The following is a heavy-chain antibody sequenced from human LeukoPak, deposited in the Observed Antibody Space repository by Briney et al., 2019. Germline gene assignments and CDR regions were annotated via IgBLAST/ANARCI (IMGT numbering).Heavy chain of an antibody. CDR3: ARDVRGDYGDTDWYFDL. J-gene: IGHJ2*01. Sequence: PSETLSLTCTVSGGSVNSGSYYWSWIRQPPGKGLEWIGYIYYSGSTNYNPSLKSRVTISVDTSKDQFSLKLSSVTAAGTAIYYCARDVRGDYGDTDWYFDLWGRGTLVTVSS. CDR2: IYYSGST. CDR1: GGSVNSGSYY. V-gene: IGHV4-61*01. D-gene: IGHD4-17*01.